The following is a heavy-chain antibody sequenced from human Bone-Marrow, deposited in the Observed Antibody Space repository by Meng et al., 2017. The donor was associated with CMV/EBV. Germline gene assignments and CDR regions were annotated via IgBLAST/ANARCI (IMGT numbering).Heavy chain of an antibody. CDR1: GFTFSRSW. V-gene: IGHV3-7*01. CDR2: INEDGSLN. Sequence: GGSLRLSCAASGFTFSRSWMSWVRQAPGKGPEWVANINEDGSLNHYVDSVKGRFTISRDNAQNSLYLQMNSLRGDDTAVYYCAREFGFIYYYGMDVWGQGTTVTGSS. J-gene: IGHJ6*01. D-gene: IGHD3-10*01. CDR3: AREFGFIYYYGMDV.